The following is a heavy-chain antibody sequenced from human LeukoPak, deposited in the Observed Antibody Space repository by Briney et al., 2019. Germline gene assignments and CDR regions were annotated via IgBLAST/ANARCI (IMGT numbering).Heavy chain of an antibody. V-gene: IGHV3-7*03. CDR1: GFSLSGYW. Sequence: GGSLRLSCTVSGFSLSGYWMSWVRQAPGKGPEWLANIKEDGSRRYYSESVRGRFTISRDNSENSLYLQMNSLRAEDTAVYYCAKHTSGSSSWYVNYWGQGTLVTVSS. CDR2: IKEDGSRR. J-gene: IGHJ4*02. CDR3: AKHTSGSSSWYVNY. D-gene: IGHD6-13*01.